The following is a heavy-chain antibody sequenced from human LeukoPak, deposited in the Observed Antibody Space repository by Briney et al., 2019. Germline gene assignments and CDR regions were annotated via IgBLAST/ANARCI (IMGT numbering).Heavy chain of an antibody. CDR2: INTNTGNP. J-gene: IGHJ6*02. CDR3: ARGSVRYDILPDV. V-gene: IGHV7-4-1*02. Sequence: ASVKVSCKAYGYTFITYAMNWVRQAPGHGLEWMGWINTNTGNPTYAQGLTGRFVFSLDTSVNTAYLQISSLKAEDTAVYYCARGSVRYDILPDVWGQGTTVTVSS. D-gene: IGHD3-9*01. CDR1: GYTFITYA.